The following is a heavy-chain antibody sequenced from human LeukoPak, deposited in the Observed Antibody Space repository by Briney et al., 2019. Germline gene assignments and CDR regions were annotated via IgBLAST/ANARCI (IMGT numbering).Heavy chain of an antibody. CDR1: GGTFSSYA. Sequence: SVKVSCKASGGTFSSYAISWVRQAPGQGLEWMGGIIPIFGTANYAQKFQGRVTITADESMSTAYMELSSLRSEDTAVYYCARAPHYYGSGPYYFDYWGQGTLVTVSS. CDR3: ARAPHYYGSGPYYFDY. J-gene: IGHJ4*02. CDR2: IIPIFGTA. D-gene: IGHD3-10*01. V-gene: IGHV1-69*13.